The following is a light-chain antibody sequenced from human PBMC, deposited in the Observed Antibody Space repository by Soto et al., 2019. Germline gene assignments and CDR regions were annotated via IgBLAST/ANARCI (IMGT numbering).Light chain of an antibody. Sequence: DIQMTQSPSTLSASVGDRVTITCRASQSITIWLAWYQQKPGKAPKLLIFDASSMASGVPARFSGSGSGTDFTLTISRLQPDDFATYYCQHYNSYSWTFGQGTKVDIK. J-gene: IGKJ1*01. CDR2: DAS. V-gene: IGKV1-5*01. CDR3: QHYNSYSWT. CDR1: QSITIW.